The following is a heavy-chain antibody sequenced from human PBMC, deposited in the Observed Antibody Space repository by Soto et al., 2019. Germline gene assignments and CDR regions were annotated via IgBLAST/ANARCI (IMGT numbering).Heavy chain of an antibody. V-gene: IGHV4-59*01. J-gene: IGHJ4*02. Sequence: SETLSLTCTVSGGSISSYYWSWIRQPPGKGLEWIGYIYYSGSTNYNPSLKSRVTISVDTSKNQFSLKLSSVTAADTAVYYCARRGYSYGFDYWGQGTLVTVSS. D-gene: IGHD5-18*01. CDR1: GGSISSYY. CDR3: ARRGYSYGFDY. CDR2: IYYSGST.